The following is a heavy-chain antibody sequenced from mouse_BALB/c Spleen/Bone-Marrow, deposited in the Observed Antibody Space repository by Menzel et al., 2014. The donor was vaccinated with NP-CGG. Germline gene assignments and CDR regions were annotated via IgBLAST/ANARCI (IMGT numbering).Heavy chain of an antibody. CDR2: INPSNGGT. Sequence: QVQLQQSGAELVKPGASVKLSCKASGYTFTSYYLYWVKQRPGQGLEWIGEINPSNGGTNFNERSKSKASLTVDKSSSTAYMQLNSLTSEDCAVYYCTRRSPLSDYYSMDYWGQGTSVTVSS. CDR3: TRRSPLSDYYSMDY. J-gene: IGHJ4*01. D-gene: IGHD1-1*02. V-gene: IGHV1S81*02. CDR1: GYTFTSYY.